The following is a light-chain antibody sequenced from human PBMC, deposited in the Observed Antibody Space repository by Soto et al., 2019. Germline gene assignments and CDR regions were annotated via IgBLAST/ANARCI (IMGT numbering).Light chain of an antibody. V-gene: IGLV1-40*01. CDR3: QSYDTTLSGVV. Sequence: QSVLTQPPSVSGAPGQRVTIACTGSSSNLGAGSDVHWYQQLPGTAPKLLIYGNSDRPSGVPDRFSGSKSGTSASLAITGLQAEDEADYYCQSYDTTLSGVVFGGGTKLTVL. CDR2: GNS. J-gene: IGLJ2*01. CDR1: SSNLGAGSD.